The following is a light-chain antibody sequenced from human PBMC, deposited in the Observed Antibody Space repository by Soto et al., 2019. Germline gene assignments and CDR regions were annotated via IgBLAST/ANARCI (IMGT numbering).Light chain of an antibody. CDR2: GAS. CDR1: QSVSSSY. Sequence: EIVLTQSPGTLSLSPGEGATLSCRASQSVSSSYIAWYEQRPGQTPSLLIYGASTRATDIPDRFRGSGSGTHFTLTISRLEPGDFAVYYCQPFGGTTFAFGHGTRLEIK. J-gene: IGKJ5*01. CDR3: QPFGGTTFA. V-gene: IGKV3-20*01.